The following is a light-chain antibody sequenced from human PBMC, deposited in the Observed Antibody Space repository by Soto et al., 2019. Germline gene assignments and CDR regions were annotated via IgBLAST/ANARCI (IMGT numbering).Light chain of an antibody. Sequence: QSVLTQPPSASGSPGQSVTISCTGTKIDIGVYDVVSWYQHHPGKAPRLIIYEVVQRPSGVPDRFSGSKSGNTASLTVSGLQAADEADYFCKSYAGSNTYVYGSGTKLTVL. CDR3: KSYAGSNTYV. J-gene: IGLJ1*01. CDR2: EVV. V-gene: IGLV2-8*01. CDR1: KIDIGVYDV.